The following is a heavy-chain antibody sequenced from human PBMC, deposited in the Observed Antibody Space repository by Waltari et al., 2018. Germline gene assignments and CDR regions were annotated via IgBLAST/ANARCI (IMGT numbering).Heavy chain of an antibody. CDR2: ISSSGGST. CDR1: GFTSNNYA. V-gene: IGHV3-23*01. D-gene: IGHD3-22*01. CDR3: AKDLGYQYESSGYDY. J-gene: IGHJ4*02. Sequence: EVQLLESGGGLVPPGGSLRLSCAASGFTSNNYAMSWVRQAPGKGLEWFSAISSSGGSTFWADSVKGRFTISRDNSKNTLILQMNSLRAEDTAVYYCAKDLGYQYESSGYDYWGQGTLVTVSS.